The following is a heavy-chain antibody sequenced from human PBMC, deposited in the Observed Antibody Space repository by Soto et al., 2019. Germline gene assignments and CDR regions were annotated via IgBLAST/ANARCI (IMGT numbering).Heavy chain of an antibody. CDR1: GYSFTSYW. CDR3: ARLGTTVTTFPSYYYYGMDV. D-gene: IGHD4-17*01. J-gene: IGHJ6*02. V-gene: IGHV5-10-1*01. CDR2: IDPSDSYT. Sequence: PGESLKISCKGSGYSFTSYWISWVRQMPGKGLEWMGRIDPSDSYTNYSPSFQGHVTISADKSISTAYLQWSSLKASDTAMYYCARLGTTVTTFPSYYYYGMDVWGQGTTVTVSS.